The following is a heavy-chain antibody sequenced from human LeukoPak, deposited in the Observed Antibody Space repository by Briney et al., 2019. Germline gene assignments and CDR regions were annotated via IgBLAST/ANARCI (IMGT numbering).Heavy chain of an antibody. D-gene: IGHD3-22*01. J-gene: IGHJ5*02. CDR3: AKERDYYDSSGYYNGGFDP. V-gene: IGHV3-23*01. CDR1: GFTFSSYA. CDR2: ISGSGGST. Sequence: PGGSLRLSCAASGFTFSSYAMSWVRQAPGKGLEWVSAISGSGGSTYYADSVKGRLTISRDNSKNTLYLQMNSLRAEDTAVYYCAKERDYYDSSGYYNGGFDPWGQGTLVTVSS.